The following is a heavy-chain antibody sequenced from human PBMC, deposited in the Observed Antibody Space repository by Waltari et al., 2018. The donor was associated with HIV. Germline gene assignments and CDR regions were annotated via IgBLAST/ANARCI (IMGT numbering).Heavy chain of an antibody. CDR2: INSDGSST. J-gene: IGHJ4*02. CDR3: ARHLPANDY. D-gene: IGHD2-2*01. CDR1: GFPFSSYW. Sequence: VPLVESGGALVEPGGSLRLSCVASGFPFSSYWMHWVRKAPGKGLMWVARINSDGSSTTYADSVKGRFTISRDNAKNTLYLQMNSLRAEDTAVYYCARHLPANDYWGQGTLVTVSS. V-gene: IGHV3-74*01.